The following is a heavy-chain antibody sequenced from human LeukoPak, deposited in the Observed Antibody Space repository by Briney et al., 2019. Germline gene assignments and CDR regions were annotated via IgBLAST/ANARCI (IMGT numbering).Heavy chain of an antibody. J-gene: IGHJ3*02. V-gene: IGHV4-59*08. D-gene: IGHD3-10*01. Sequence: SETLPLTCTVSGGSISSYYWNWIRQPPGKGLEWIGYIYYSGSTNCNPSLKSRVTISVDTSKNQFSLKLSSVTAADTAVYYCARRSLLLGTHAFDIWGQGTMITVSS. CDR3: ARRSLLLGTHAFDI. CDR2: IYYSGST. CDR1: GGSISSYY.